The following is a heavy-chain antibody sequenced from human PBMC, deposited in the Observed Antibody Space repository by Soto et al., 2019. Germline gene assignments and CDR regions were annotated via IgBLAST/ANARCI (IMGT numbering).Heavy chain of an antibody. J-gene: IGHJ4*02. CDR2: ISGYDGKT. V-gene: IGHV1-18*01. CDR3: ARGLPSDY. Sequence: QVQLVQSGAEVKKPGASVKVSCKASGYTFNIYGITWVRQAPGQGLEWVGWISGYDGKTNYAQKYQDRVTMTTDTYTTTAYTELRGLRSDDTAVYYCARGLPSDYWGQGTLVTVSS. D-gene: IGHD5-12*01. CDR1: GYTFNIYG.